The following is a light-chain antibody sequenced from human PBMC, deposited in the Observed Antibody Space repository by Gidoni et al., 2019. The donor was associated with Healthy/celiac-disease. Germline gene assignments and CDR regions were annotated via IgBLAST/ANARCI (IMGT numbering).Light chain of an antibody. CDR2: EGS. V-gene: IGLV2-23*01. Sequence: QSALTQPASVSGSPGQSITISCTGTSSDVGSYNLVSWYQQHPGKAPKLMIYEGSKRPSGVSNRFSGSLTISGLQAEDEADYYCCSYAGSSTWVFGGGTKLTVL. CDR3: CSYAGSSTWV. J-gene: IGLJ2*01. CDR1: SSDVGSYNL.